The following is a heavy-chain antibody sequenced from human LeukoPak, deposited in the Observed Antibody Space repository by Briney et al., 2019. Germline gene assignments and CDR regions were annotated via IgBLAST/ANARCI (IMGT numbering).Heavy chain of an antibody. V-gene: IGHV3-11*01. CDR2: IGSSGSPI. CDR1: GFIFSDYY. D-gene: IGHD3-9*01. CDR3: ARRQPLRYLDF. J-gene: IGHJ4*02. Sequence: GGSLRLSCAASGFIFSDYYMGWIRQAPGKGLEWISYIGSSGSPIYYADSVKGRFTISRNNAKNPVYLELNSLTADDTAVYYCARRQPLRYLDFWGQGTLVTVSS.